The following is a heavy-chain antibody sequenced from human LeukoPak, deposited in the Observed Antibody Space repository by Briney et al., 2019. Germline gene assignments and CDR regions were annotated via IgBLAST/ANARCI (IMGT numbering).Heavy chain of an antibody. V-gene: IGHV4-34*01. CDR1: GGSFSGYY. CDR3: ARVIRDYDILTGYYTNYYYYYYMDV. Sequence: SETLSLTCAVYGGSFSGYYWSWIRQPPGKGLEWIGEINHSGSTNYNPSLKSRVTISVDTSKNQFSLKLSSVTAADTAVYYCARVIRDYDILTGYYTNYYYYYYMDVWGKGTTVTISS. D-gene: IGHD3-9*01. CDR2: INHSGST. J-gene: IGHJ6*03.